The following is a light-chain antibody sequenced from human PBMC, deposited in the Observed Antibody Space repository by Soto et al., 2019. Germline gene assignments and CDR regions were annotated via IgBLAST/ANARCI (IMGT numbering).Light chain of an antibody. V-gene: IGKV3-11*01. CDR3: QQRSNWPPYT. Sequence: EIVLTQSPATLSLSPGEIATLSCRASQSVSSYLAWYQQKPGQAPRLLIYDASNRATGIPARFSGSGSGTDFTLTISSLEPEDFAVYYCQQRSNWPPYTFCQGTNLEIK. CDR1: QSVSSY. J-gene: IGKJ2*01. CDR2: DAS.